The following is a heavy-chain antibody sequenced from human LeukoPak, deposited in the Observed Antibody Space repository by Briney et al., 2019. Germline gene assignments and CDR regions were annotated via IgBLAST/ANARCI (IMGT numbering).Heavy chain of an antibody. V-gene: IGHV3-30-3*01. CDR2: ISYDGSNK. CDR3: AREGVWASIAARPDY. J-gene: IGHJ4*02. Sequence: GRSLRLSSAASGFTFSSYAMHWVPQAPGKGLEWVAVISYDGSNKYYADSVKGGFTISPDNSKNTLYLQMNSLRAEDTGVYYCAREGVWASIAARPDYWGQGTLVTVSS. D-gene: IGHD6-6*01. CDR1: GFTFSSYA.